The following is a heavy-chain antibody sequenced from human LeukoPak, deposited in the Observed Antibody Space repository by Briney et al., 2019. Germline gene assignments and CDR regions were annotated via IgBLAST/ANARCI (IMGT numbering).Heavy chain of an antibody. CDR3: AKDRVLRVPAAISYMDV. D-gene: IGHD2-2*01. V-gene: IGHV3-30*18. Sequence: GGSLRLSCAASGFTFSSYGMHWVRQAPGKGLEWVAVISYDGSNKYYADSVKGRFTTSRDNSKNTLYLQMNSLRAEDTAVYYCAKDRVLRVPAAISYMDVWGKGTTVTISS. CDR1: GFTFSSYG. CDR2: ISYDGSNK. J-gene: IGHJ6*03.